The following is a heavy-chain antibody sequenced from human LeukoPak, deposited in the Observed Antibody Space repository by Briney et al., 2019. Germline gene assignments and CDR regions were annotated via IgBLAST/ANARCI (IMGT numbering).Heavy chain of an antibody. CDR3: AKVPVSFYGGSYYFDY. CDR2: ISHDVNNR. J-gene: IGHJ4*02. V-gene: IGHV3-30*18. Sequence: PGRSLRLSCAASGFTFSSYGMHWVRQAPGKGLEWVAFISHDVNNRYYADSVKGRFTISRDNSKSALYLQMDSLRAEDTAVYYCAKVPVSFYGGSYYFDYWGQGTLVTASS. D-gene: IGHD3-16*01. CDR1: GFTFSSYG.